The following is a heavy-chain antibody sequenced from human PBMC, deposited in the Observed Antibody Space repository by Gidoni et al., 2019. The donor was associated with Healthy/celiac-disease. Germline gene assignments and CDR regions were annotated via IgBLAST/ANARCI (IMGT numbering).Heavy chain of an antibody. J-gene: IGHJ4*02. CDR1: GFTFSSYA. D-gene: IGHD3-10*01. Sequence: EVQLVESGGGLVQPGGSLRLSCSASGFTFSSYAMHWVRQAPGKGLEYVSAISSNGGSTYYADSVKGRFTISRDNSKNTLYLQMSSLRAEDTAVYYCVKGSDYGSGSTYFDYWGQGTLVTVSS. CDR2: ISSNGGST. V-gene: IGHV3-64D*06. CDR3: VKGSDYGSGSTYFDY.